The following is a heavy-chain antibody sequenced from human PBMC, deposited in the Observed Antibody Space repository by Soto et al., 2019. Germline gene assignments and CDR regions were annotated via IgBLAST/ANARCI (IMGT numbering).Heavy chain of an antibody. D-gene: IGHD2-21*02. Sequence: QLQLQESGSGLVKPSQTLSLTCAVSGGSISSGGYSWSWIRQPPGKGLEWIGYIYHSGSTYYNPSLKSRVTISVDRSKNQCSLKLSSVTDADTAVYYCARVAYCGGDCQRGFDPWGQGTLVTVSS. J-gene: IGHJ5*02. CDR2: IYHSGST. CDR1: GGSISSGGYS. V-gene: IGHV4-30-2*01. CDR3: ARVAYCGGDCQRGFDP.